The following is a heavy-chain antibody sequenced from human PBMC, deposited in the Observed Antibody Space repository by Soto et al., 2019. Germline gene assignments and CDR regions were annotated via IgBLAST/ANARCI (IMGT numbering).Heavy chain of an antibody. Sequence: SETLSLTRTVSGAYITTYYWSWIRQPPGKGLEWIGYIYNSGNTNYNPSLKSRVTISVDTSKNQFSLKLRSVTAADTAIYYCATGSGSYLFDLWGPGTLVTVSS. V-gene: IGHV4-59*01. J-gene: IGHJ4*02. CDR1: GAYITTYY. CDR2: IYNSGNT. D-gene: IGHD3-10*01. CDR3: ATGSGSYLFDL.